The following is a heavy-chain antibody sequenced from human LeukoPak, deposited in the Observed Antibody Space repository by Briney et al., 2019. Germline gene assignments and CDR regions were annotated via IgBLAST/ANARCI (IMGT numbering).Heavy chain of an antibody. V-gene: IGHV3-23*01. J-gene: IGHJ4*02. CDR1: GFTFSSYA. CDR2: ISGGGDIT. CDR3: VREDTPATANY. D-gene: IGHD2-21*02. Sequence: GALRLSCAASGFTFSSYAMSWVRQTAGKGLEWVSAISGGGDITYYADSVKGRFTISRDNSKDTLFLQMHSLRPGDTAVYYCVREDTPATANYWGQGTLVTISS.